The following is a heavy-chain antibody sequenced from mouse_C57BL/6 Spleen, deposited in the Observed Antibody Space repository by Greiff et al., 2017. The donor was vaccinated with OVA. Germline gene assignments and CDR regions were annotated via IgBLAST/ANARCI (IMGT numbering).Heavy chain of an antibody. D-gene: IGHD1-3*01. CDR3: ARGDYNYSYDLDY. V-gene: IGHV1-81*01. J-gene: IGHJ2*01. Sequence: VQLQQSGAELARPGASVKLSCKASGYTFISYGISWVKQRTGQGLEWIGEIYPRSGNTYYNEKFKGKATLTVDKSSSTAYMELRSLTSEDSAVYYCARGDYNYSYDLDYWGQGTTLTVSS. CDR1: GYTFISYG. CDR2: IYPRSGNT.